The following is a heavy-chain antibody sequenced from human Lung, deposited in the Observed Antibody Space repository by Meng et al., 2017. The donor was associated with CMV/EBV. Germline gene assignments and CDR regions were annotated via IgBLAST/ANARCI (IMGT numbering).Heavy chain of an antibody. CDR3: ARSITIFQIDY. CDR1: DYNFASYG. Sequence: SVKVSCKGSDYNFASYGITWVRQAPGQGLEWMGWINTYNGNTKYAQKFQDRVIMTTDRSTRTAYMELRSLRSDDTAVYYCARSITIFQIDYWGQGTLVTVSS. CDR2: INTYNGNT. V-gene: IGHV1-18*01. J-gene: IGHJ4*02. D-gene: IGHD3-9*01.